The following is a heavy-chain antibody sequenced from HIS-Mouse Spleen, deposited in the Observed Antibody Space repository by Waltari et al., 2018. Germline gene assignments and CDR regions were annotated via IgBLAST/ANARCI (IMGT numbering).Heavy chain of an antibody. J-gene: IGHJ2*01. Sequence: QLQLQESGPGLVKPSETLSLTCTVSGGSISSSSYYWGWIRQPPGKGLEWVGSFYYSGIPYENPSLKSRVTISVDTSKNQFSLKLSSVTAADTAVYYCAREIPYSSSWYDWYFDLWGRGTLVTVSS. CDR3: AREIPYSSSWYDWYFDL. D-gene: IGHD6-13*01. CDR2: FYYSGIP. V-gene: IGHV4-39*07. CDR1: GGSISSSSYY.